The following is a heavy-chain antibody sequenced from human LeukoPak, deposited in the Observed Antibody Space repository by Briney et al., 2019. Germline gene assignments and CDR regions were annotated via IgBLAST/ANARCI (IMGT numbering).Heavy chain of an antibody. V-gene: IGHV4-61*02. CDR2: IYTSGST. CDR3: ASDRIEVDAFDI. CDR1: GGSISSGRYF. J-gene: IGHJ3*02. D-gene: IGHD2-15*01. Sequence: SETLSLTCTVSGGSISSGRYFWSWIRQPAGKGLEWIGRIYTSGSTNYNPSLKSRVTISVDTSKNQFSLKLSSVTAADTAVYYCASDRIEVDAFDIWGQGTMVTVSS.